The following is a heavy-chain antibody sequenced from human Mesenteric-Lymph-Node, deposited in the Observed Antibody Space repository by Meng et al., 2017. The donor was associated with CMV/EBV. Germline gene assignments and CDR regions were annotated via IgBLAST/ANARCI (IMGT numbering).Heavy chain of an antibody. CDR1: GFTVSGNY. J-gene: IGHJ3*02. V-gene: IGHV3-53*05. Sequence: GGSLRLSCVASGFTVSGNYMSWVRQAPGKGLECVSLLYSEGSTYYADSVKGRFTVSRDNSKNTLDLQMSSLRVEDTAAYYCARVGRRYQLHNAFVIWGQGTVVTVSS. CDR2: LYSEGST. CDR3: ARVGRRYQLHNAFVI. D-gene: IGHD2-2*01.